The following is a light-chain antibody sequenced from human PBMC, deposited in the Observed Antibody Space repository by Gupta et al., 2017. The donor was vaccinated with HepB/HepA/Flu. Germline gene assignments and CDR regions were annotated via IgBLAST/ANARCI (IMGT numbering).Light chain of an antibody. J-gene: IGLJ1*01. Sequence: QSALNQPASVSGSPGQSITLSCTGTSSDVGAYNYVSWYQQHPGKAPKLMIYDVSNRPSVVSNRFSGSKSGNTASLTISGLQAEDEADYYCSSYTNTSTLDVFETGTKVTVL. CDR3: SSYTNTSTLDV. CDR2: DVS. CDR1: SSDVGAYNY. V-gene: IGLV2-14*03.